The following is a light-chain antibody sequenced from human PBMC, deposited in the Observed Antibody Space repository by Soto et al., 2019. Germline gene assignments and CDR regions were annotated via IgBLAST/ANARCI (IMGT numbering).Light chain of an antibody. CDR1: QSLTSTY. Sequence: EIVLTQSPGTLSLSPGERATLSCRAGQSLTSTYLAWYQHKPGQAPRLLIYGTSSRATGIPDRFSGSGSGTDFTLTISRLELEDFAVYYWQQYGNSLLTFGGGTKVDIK. J-gene: IGKJ4*01. CDR3: QQYGNSLLT. V-gene: IGKV3-20*01. CDR2: GTS.